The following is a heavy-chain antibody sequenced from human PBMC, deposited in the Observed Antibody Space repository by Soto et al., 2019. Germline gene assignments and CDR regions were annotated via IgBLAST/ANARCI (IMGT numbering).Heavy chain of an antibody. D-gene: IGHD1-26*01. V-gene: IGHV4-4*02. J-gene: IGHJ3*02. CDR1: GGSISSSNW. Sequence: SETLSLTCAVSGGSISSSNWWSWVRQPPGKGLEWIGEIYHSGSTNYNPSLTSRVTISVDKSKHQFSLKLSSVTAADTAVYYCAVIVGALSAFDIWGQGTRVTVSS. CDR2: IYHSGST. CDR3: AVIVGALSAFDI.